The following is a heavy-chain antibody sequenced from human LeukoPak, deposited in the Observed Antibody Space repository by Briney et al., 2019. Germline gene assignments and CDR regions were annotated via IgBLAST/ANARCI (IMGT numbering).Heavy chain of an antibody. J-gene: IGHJ6*02. CDR2: ISGSSSTI. D-gene: IGHD6-25*01. CDR3: AFDPAGMDV. Sequence: GGSLRLSCAASGFTFSSYSRNWARQAPGKGLEWVSYISGSSSTIKYADSVKGRFTISRDNAKNSLYLQMNSLRAEDTAVYYCAFDPAGMDVWGQGTTVTVSS. CDR1: GFTFSSYS. V-gene: IGHV3-48*04.